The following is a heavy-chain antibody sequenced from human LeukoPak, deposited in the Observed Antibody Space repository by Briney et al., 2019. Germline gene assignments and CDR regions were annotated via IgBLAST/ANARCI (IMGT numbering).Heavy chain of an antibody. CDR2: ISWNSGSI. V-gene: IGHV3-9*01. CDR3: AKVLTTTATWYFDL. D-gene: IGHD4-17*01. Sequence: GGSLRLSCAASGFTFDDYAMHWVRQAPGKGLEWVSGISWNSGSIGYADSVKGRFTISRDNAKNSLYLQMNSLRAEDTALYYCAKVLTTTATWYFDLWGRRTLPTVSS. J-gene: IGHJ2*01. CDR1: GFTFDDYA.